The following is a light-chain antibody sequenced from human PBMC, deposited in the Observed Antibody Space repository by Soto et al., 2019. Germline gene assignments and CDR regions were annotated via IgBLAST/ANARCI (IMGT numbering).Light chain of an antibody. CDR2: NTN. V-gene: IGLV8-61*01. CDR1: SGSVSTSYY. Sequence: QTVVTQEPSFSVSPGGTVTLTCGLTSGSVSTSYYPNWYQQTPGQAPRTLIYNTNTRSSGVPDRFSGSILGNKAALTITGAQAEDESEYYCVLYMGSGVWVFGGGTQLTVL. CDR3: VLYMGSGVWV. J-gene: IGLJ3*02.